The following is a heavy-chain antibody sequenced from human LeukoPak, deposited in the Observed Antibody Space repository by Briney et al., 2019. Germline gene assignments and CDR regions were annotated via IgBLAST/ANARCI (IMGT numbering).Heavy chain of an antibody. D-gene: IGHD4-17*01. CDR3: ARTVSGAFDL. CDR1: GGSISSSNW. V-gene: IGHV4-4*02. CDR2: IYYSGNT. J-gene: IGHJ3*01. Sequence: SGTLSHTCTVSGGSISSSNWWSWVRQPPGKGLEWIGEIYYSGNTNYNPSLKSRVAISVDKSKNQFSLNLNSVTAADTAVYYCARTVSGAFDLWGQGRLVTVSS.